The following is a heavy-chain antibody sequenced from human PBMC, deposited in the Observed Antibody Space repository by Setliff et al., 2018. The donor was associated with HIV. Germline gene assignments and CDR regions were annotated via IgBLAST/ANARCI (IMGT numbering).Heavy chain of an antibody. V-gene: IGHV4-4*09. CDR3: ARLGPDGHNSRHDAFDI. CDR2: IYTSGST. D-gene: IGHD7-27*01. J-gene: IGHJ3*02. CDR1: GGSISSYY. Sequence: PSETLSLTCTVSGGSISSYYWSWIRQPPGKGLEWIGYIYTSGSTNYNPSLKSRVTISVDTSKNQFSLKLSPVTAADTAVYYCARLGPDGHNSRHDAFDIWGQGTMVTVSS.